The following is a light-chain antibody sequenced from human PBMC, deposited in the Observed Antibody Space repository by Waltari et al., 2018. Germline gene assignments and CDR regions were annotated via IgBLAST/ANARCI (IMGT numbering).Light chain of an antibody. CDR1: SIDFGAFDD. V-gene: IGLV2-8*01. Sequence: QSALTQPPPASGSPGHSVTISCTGTSIDFGAFDDVSWYQQHPGKAPKVVISEVTKRPSGVPDRFSGSRSGNTAFLTVSGLQPEDETNYYCSSYAGTNNFVVFGGGTKLTVL. CDR2: EVT. CDR3: SSYAGTNNFVV. J-gene: IGLJ2*01.